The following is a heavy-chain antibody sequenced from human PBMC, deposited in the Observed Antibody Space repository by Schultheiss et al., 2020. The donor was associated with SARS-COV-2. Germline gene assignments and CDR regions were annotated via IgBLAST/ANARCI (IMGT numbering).Heavy chain of an antibody. CDR2: MNPNSGNT. Sequence: ASVKVSCKASGYTFTSYDINWVRQATGQGLEWMGWMNPNSGNTGYAQKFQGRVTMTRDTSTSTAYMELRSLRSDDTAVYYCARSVVVVAATPDWFDPWGQGTLVTVSS. CDR1: GYTFTSYD. V-gene: IGHV1-8*01. D-gene: IGHD2-15*01. J-gene: IGHJ5*02. CDR3: ARSVVVVAATPDWFDP.